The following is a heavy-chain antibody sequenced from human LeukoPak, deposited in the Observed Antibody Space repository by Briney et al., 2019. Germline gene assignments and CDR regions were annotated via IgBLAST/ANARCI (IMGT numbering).Heavy chain of an antibody. V-gene: IGHV3-21*01. D-gene: IGHD6-19*01. Sequence: GGSLSLSCAASGFTFSSYSMNWVRQAPGKGLEWVSSISSSSYIQYADSVKGRFTISRDNAKKSLFLQMNSLRAEDTAVYYCARADDSSGLCFDYWGQGTVVTVSS. J-gene: IGHJ4*02. CDR2: ISSSSYI. CDR3: ARADDSSGLCFDY. CDR1: GFTFSSYS.